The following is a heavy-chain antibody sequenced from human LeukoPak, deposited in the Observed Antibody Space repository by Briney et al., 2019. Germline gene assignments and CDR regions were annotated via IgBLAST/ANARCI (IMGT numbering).Heavy chain of an antibody. CDR3: ARDSAACYDFWSGSHGNNWFDP. CDR1: GGSISSYY. V-gene: IGHV4-59*12. CDR2: IYYSGST. D-gene: IGHD3-3*01. Sequence: SETLSLTCTVSGGSISSYYWSWIRQPPGEGLEWIGYIYYSGSTNYNPSLKSRVTISVDTSKNHFSPKLSSVTAADTAVYYCARDSAACYDFWSGSHGNNWFDPWGQGTLVTVSS. J-gene: IGHJ5*02.